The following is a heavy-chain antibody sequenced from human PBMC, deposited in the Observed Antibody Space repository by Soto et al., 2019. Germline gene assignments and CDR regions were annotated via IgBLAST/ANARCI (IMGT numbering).Heavy chain of an antibody. J-gene: IGHJ6*02. CDR1: LSTPRTYR. V-gene: IGHV5-51*01. CDR3: ARLMGAYSYGSWDYYHGMDV. D-gene: IGHD5-18*01. CDR2: IYPGDSDA. Sequence: TVSSKGSLSTPRTYRIGSLRQIPVDEMEWMGIIYPGDSDARYSPCVEGQVTISADKSISTAYLQWSSLQASDSAMYYCARLMGAYSYGSWDYYHGMDVWGQGTTVSVCS.